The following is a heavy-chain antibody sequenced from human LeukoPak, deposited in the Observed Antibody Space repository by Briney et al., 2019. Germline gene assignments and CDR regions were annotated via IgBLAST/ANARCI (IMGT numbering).Heavy chain of an antibody. J-gene: IGHJ6*03. CDR1: GFTFSSYA. Sequence: GGSLRLSCAASGFTFSSYAIHWVRQAPGEGLEWVAVISYDGSNKYYADSVKGRFTISRDNSKNTLYLQMNSLRAEDTAVYYCARERRITMVRGVIGWYMDVWGKGTTVTISS. CDR2: ISYDGSNK. V-gene: IGHV3-30*04. D-gene: IGHD3-10*01. CDR3: ARERRITMVRGVIGWYMDV.